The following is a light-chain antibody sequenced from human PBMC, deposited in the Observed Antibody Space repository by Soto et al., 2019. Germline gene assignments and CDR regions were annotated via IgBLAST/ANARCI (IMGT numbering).Light chain of an antibody. CDR2: GTS. V-gene: IGKV3-20*01. CDR3: QQYLSSPRT. Sequence: EIVLTQSPGTLSLSPGQRATLSCRASQSVSSDYLAWYQQRPGQAPRLVIYGTSTRATGIPDRFSGSGSGTDLTLTISRLEPEDFAVYYCQQYLSSPRTFGQGTKVEIK. J-gene: IGKJ1*01. CDR1: QSVSSDY.